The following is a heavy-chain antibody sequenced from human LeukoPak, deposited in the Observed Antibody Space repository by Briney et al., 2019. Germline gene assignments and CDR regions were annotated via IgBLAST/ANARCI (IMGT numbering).Heavy chain of an antibody. V-gene: IGHV3-21*01. D-gene: IGHD3-10*01. CDR2: ISSSSSYI. CDR3: ARDGATMVRGVIIDY. Sequence: PGGSLRLSCVASGFPFSSYWMTWVRQAPGKGLEWVSSISSSSSYIYYADSVKGRFTISRDNAKNSLYLQMNSLRAEDTAVYYCARDGATMVRGVIIDYWGRGTLVTVSS. J-gene: IGHJ4*02. CDR1: GFPFSSYW.